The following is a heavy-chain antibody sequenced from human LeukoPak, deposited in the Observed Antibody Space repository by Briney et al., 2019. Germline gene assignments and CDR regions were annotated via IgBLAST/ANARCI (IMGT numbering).Heavy chain of an antibody. CDR2: IRSDGSTK. Sequence: GGSLRLSCAASGFTFSTYGMHWVRQAPGRGLEGGAFIRSDGSTKYFADSVKGRFTISRDNSKNSLYLQMNSLRAEDTAVYYCAKDQLLGGSYTFDSWGQGTLVTVSS. D-gene: IGHD1-26*01. CDR1: GFTFSTYG. J-gene: IGHJ4*02. V-gene: IGHV3-30*02. CDR3: AKDQLLGGSYTFDS.